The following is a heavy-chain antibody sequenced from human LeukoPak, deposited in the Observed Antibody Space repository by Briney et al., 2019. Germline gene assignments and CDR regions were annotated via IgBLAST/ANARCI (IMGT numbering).Heavy chain of an antibody. CDR2: ISSSSTTI. D-gene: IGHD1-26*01. Sequence: GGSLRLSCAASGFTFSSYSMNWVRQAPGKGLEWISYISSSSTTIHYADSVKGRFTISRDNAKNLLYLQMDSLRAEDTAVYYCARYVGAHFDYWGQGTLVTVSS. J-gene: IGHJ4*02. CDR3: ARYVGAHFDY. V-gene: IGHV3-48*04. CDR1: GFTFSSYS.